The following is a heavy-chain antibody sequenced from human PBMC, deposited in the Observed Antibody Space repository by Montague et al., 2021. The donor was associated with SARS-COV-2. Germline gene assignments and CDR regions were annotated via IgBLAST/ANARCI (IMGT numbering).Heavy chain of an antibody. V-gene: IGHV3-53*01. CDR1: GFTVSSYS. Sequence: SLRLSCAASGFTVSSYSMSWVRQAPGKGLEWVSVIYSGGSTYYAESVKGRFTITRDNSKNTLYLQMNSLRAEDTAVDYCARDAEGIAAHGSDAFDIWGQGTMVTVSS. CDR2: IYSGGST. J-gene: IGHJ3*02. CDR3: ARDAEGIAAHGSDAFDI. D-gene: IGHD6-13*01.